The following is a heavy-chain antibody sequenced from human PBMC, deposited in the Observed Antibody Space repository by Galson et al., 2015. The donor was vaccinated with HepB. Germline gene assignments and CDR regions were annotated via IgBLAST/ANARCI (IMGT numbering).Heavy chain of an antibody. CDR1: GFTFSNYY. Sequence: SLRLSCAASGFTFSNYYMSWIRQAPGKGLEWVSYISSSSSYTNYADSVKGRFTISRDNAKNSLYLQMNSLRAEDTAVYYCARGGGPEYAFDIWGQGTMVTVSS. CDR2: ISSSSSYT. V-gene: IGHV3-11*06. CDR3: ARGGGPEYAFDI. J-gene: IGHJ3*02. D-gene: IGHD1-14*01.